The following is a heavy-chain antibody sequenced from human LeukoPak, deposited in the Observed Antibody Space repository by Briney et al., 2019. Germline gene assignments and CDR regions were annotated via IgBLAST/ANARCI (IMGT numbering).Heavy chain of an antibody. Sequence: GGSLRLSCAASGFTFSSYSMNWVRQAPGKGLEWVSSISSSSSYIYYADSVKGRFTISRDNAKNSLYLQMNSLRAEDTAVYYCARYSSGYYYFDYWGQGTLLTVSS. CDR2: ISSSSSYI. J-gene: IGHJ4*02. D-gene: IGHD6-19*01. CDR3: ARYSSGYYYFDY. V-gene: IGHV3-21*01. CDR1: GFTFSSYS.